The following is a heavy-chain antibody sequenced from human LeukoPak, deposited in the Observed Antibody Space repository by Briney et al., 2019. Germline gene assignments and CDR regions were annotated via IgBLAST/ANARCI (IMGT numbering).Heavy chain of an antibody. V-gene: IGHV3-48*01. J-gene: IGHJ5*02. CDR3: AKGSRSLTGGNWFDP. D-gene: IGHD3-9*01. Sequence: GGSLRLSCAASGFTFSSYSMNWVRQAPGKGLEWISSISSSSSTIYYADSVKGRFTISRDNAKNSLYLQMNSLRAEDMALYYCAKGSRSLTGGNWFDPWGQGTLVTVSS. CDR2: ISSSSSTI. CDR1: GFTFSSYS.